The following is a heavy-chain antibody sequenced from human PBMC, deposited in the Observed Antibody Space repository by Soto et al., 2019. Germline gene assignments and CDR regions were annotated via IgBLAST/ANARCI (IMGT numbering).Heavy chain of an antibody. CDR1: GGSIGTFY. V-gene: IGHV4-59*01. J-gene: IGHJ4*02. Sequence: PSETLSLTCSVSGGSIGTFYWSWIRQPPGKRLEWIGFVYSGGNTSYTNYNPSLKSRVTISVDKSKNQFSLKMKSVTAADTAVYFCGRLKGGNTVDSWGPGTLVTVSS. CDR2: VYSGGNT. D-gene: IGHD2-15*01. CDR3: GRLKGGNTVDS.